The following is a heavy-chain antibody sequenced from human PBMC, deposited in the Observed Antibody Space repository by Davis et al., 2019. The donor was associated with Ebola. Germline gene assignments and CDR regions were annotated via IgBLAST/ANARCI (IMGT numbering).Heavy chain of an antibody. J-gene: IGHJ3*02. V-gene: IGHV3-30*04. CDR1: GFTFSSYA. CDR3: AREEVVTEAFDI. D-gene: IGHD4-23*01. Sequence: GESLKISCAASGFTFSSYAMHWVRQAPGKGLEWVAVISYDGSNKYYADSVKGRFTISRDNSKNTLYLQMNSLRAEDTAVYYCAREEVVTEAFDIWGQGTMVTVSS. CDR2: ISYDGSNK.